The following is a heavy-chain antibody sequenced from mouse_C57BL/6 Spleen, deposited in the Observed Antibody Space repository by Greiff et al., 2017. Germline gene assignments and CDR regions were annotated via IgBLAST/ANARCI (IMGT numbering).Heavy chain of an antibody. J-gene: IGHJ1*03. D-gene: IGHD1-1*01. CDR2: INSDGGST. CDR1: EYEFPSHD. V-gene: IGHV5-2*01. CDR3: AGRGCYGSSYPSYWYFEV. Sequence: EVHLVESGGGLVQPGESLKLSCESNEYEFPSHDMSWVRKTPEKRLELVAAINSDGGSTYYPDTMESRFIISRDNTKKTLYLQMSSLRSEDTALYYGAGRGCYGSSYPSYWYFEVWGTGTTVTVSS.